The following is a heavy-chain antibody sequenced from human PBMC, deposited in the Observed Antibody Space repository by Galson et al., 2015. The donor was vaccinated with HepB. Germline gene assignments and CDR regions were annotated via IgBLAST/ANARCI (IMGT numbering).Heavy chain of an antibody. CDR2: ISGSGGST. V-gene: IGHV3-23*01. CDR1: GFTLTTYA. Sequence: SLRLSCAASGFTLTTYAMSWVRQAPGKGLEWVSSISGSGGSTYYADSVKGRFTISRDNSKHTLYLQMNSLRAEGTAVYYCAKEIPSSAEGGDAFDIWGQGTMVTVSS. CDR3: AKEIPSSAEGGDAFDI. D-gene: IGHD1-14*01. J-gene: IGHJ3*02.